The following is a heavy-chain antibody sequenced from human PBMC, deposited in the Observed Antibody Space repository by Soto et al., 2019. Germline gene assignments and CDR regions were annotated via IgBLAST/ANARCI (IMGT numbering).Heavy chain of an antibody. CDR3: ARQYDFWSDSSFDN. CDR2: IHYRGNT. Sequence: QLQLQEAGPGLVKPSETLSLTCSVSGGSISSSSDYWGWIRHPPGKGLEWIGSIHYRGNTYYNPSLRSRVTSSIDTAKNQFALEARSMTAADTAVYYCARQYDFWSDSSFDNWGQGTLVTVSA. V-gene: IGHV4-39*01. D-gene: IGHD3-3*01. J-gene: IGHJ4*02. CDR1: GGSISSSSDY.